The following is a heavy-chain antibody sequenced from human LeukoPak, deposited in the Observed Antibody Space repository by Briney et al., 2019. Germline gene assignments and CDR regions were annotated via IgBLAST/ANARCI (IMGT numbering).Heavy chain of an antibody. CDR3: AGVDHDYGDTEH. CDR1: GGSISSYY. J-gene: IGHJ1*01. V-gene: IGHV4-59*01. CDR2: IYYSGST. D-gene: IGHD4-17*01. Sequence: SETLSLTCTVSGGSISSYYWSWIRQPPGKGLEWIGYIYYSGSTNYNPSLKSRVTISVDTSKNQFSLKLSSVTAADTAVYYCAGVDHDYGDTEHWGQGTLVTVSS.